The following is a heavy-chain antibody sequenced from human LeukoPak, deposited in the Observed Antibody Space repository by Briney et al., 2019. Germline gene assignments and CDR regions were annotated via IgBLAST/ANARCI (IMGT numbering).Heavy chain of an antibody. D-gene: IGHD6-19*01. Sequence: PSETLSLTCAVSGGSFSDYHWSWIRQPPGRGLEWIGEINHSGSTNYNPSLKSRVTISADTSKNQFSLNLTSVTAAGMAVYYCAKVGDGWFLVHWGQGTLVTVSS. J-gene: IGHJ4*02. V-gene: IGHV4-34*01. CDR3: AKVGDGWFLVH. CDR1: GGSFSDYH. CDR2: INHSGST.